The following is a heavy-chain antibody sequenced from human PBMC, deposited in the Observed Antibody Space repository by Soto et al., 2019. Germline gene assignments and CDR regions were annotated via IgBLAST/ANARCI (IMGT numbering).Heavy chain of an antibody. D-gene: IGHD1-1*01. CDR1: GGSFTRYS. J-gene: IGHJ4*02. CDR3: ARDLHPSGTEDY. Sequence: QIQLLQSGAEVKKPGSSVKVSCKTPGGSFTRYSISWVRQAPGQGREWMGGINPVLGTTHYTEKFQGRLTITADTSTYTAYMELSRLRSGDTAVYYCARDLHPSGTEDYWGQGTLVTVSS. V-gene: IGHV1-69*06. CDR2: INPVLGTT.